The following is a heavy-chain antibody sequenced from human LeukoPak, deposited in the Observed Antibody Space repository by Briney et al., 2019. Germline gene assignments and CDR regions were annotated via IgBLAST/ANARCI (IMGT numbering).Heavy chain of an antibody. V-gene: IGHV3-21*04. CDR1: GFTFSRYS. Sequence: PGGSLRLSCAASGFTFSRYSMNWVRQAPGKGLEWFSCISSSSSYTYYVDSVKGRFTISRDNAKNSLYLQMNSLRAEDTAVYYCARDTLSGYSGYDLSGWFDPWGKGTLVTVSS. J-gene: IGHJ5*02. D-gene: IGHD5-12*01. CDR3: ARDTLSGYSGYDLSGWFDP. CDR2: ISSSSSYT.